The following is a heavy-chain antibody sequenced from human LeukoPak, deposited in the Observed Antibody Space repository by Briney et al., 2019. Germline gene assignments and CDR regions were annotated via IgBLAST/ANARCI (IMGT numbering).Heavy chain of an antibody. J-gene: IGHJ4*02. Sequence: GGSLRLSCAASGFTFSSYAMSWVRQAPGKGLEWVSAISGSGGSTYYADSVKGRFTISRDNSKNTLYLQMDSLRAEDTAVYYCAKGHRYQLLPYYFDYWGQGTLVTVPS. CDR3: AKGHRYQLLPYYFDY. D-gene: IGHD2-2*01. CDR2: ISGSGGST. CDR1: GFTFSSYA. V-gene: IGHV3-23*01.